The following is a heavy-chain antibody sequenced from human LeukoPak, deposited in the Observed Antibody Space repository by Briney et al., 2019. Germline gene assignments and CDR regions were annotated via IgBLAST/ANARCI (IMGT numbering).Heavy chain of an antibody. Sequence: PSETLSLTCAVSGGSINNYYWSWVRQPPRKGLEWIGDIYYSGNTNYNSALKGRVTISVDTSKNQFSLFLSSVTAADTAVYYCARDPPDSQWLVWYYFDYWGQGTLVTVSS. V-gene: IGHV4-59*01. D-gene: IGHD6-19*01. CDR3: ARDPPDSQWLVWYYFDY. CDR1: GGSINNYY. J-gene: IGHJ4*02. CDR2: IYYSGNT.